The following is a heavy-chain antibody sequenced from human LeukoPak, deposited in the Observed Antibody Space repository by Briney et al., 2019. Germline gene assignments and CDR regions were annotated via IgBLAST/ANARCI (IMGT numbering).Heavy chain of an antibody. CDR1: GFTFSSYS. CDR3: ARATNGRLDI. D-gene: IGHD2-8*01. J-gene: IGHJ3*02. CDR2: ISSSTSYI. V-gene: IGHV3-21*01. Sequence: GGSLRLSCAASGFTFSSYSMNWVRQAPGQGLEWVSFISSSTSYISYADSVKGRFTISRDNAKSSLWLQMNSLRAEDTAVYYCARATNGRLDIWGQGKMVTVSS.